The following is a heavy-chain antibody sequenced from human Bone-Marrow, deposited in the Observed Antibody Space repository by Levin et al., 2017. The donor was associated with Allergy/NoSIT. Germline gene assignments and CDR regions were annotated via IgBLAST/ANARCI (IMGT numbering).Heavy chain of an antibody. CDR2: IKEDGSEK. J-gene: IGHJ5*02. D-gene: IGHD5-24*01. V-gene: IGHV3-7*01. Sequence: QAGGSLRLSCAASGFTFSNSWMSWVRQAPGKGLEWVANIKEDGSEKYYVDSVKGRFTISRDNAKNSLFVQMNSLRVEDTAVYYCARDQFRRATIGARWVDPWGQGTLVTVSS. CDR3: ARDQFRRATIGARWVDP. CDR1: GFTFSNSW.